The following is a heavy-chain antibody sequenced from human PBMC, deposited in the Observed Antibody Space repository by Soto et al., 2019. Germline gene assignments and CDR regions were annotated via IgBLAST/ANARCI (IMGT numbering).Heavy chain of an antibody. D-gene: IGHD5-18*01. V-gene: IGHV4-31*03. Sequence: PSETLSLTCTVSGGSISSGGYYWSWIRQHPGKGLEWIGYIYYSGSTYYNPSLKSRVTISVDTSKNQFSLKLSSVTAADTAVYYCARDRGIQLWPHYGMDVWGQGTTVTVSS. CDR2: IYYSGST. CDR3: ARDRGIQLWPHYGMDV. J-gene: IGHJ6*02. CDR1: GGSISSGGYY.